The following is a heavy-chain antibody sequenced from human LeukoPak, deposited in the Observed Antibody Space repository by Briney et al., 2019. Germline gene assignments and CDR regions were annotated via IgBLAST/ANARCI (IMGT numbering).Heavy chain of an antibody. D-gene: IGHD4-23*01. CDR1: GFTFSAYV. CDR2: ISRNGGTT. Sequence: GGSLRLSCAASGFTFSAYVMHWVRQAPGKGPESVSAISRNGGTTYYASSVKGRFTISRDDSKNTLYLQMGSLSVEDMAVYYCARGDPTGPHLDGGNSVHWGQGTLVTVSS. CDR3: ARGDPTGPHLDGGNSVH. V-gene: IGHV3-64*01. J-gene: IGHJ4*02.